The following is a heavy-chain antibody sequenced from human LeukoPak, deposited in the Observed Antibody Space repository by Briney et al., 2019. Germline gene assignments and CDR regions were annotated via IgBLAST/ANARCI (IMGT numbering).Heavy chain of an antibody. D-gene: IGHD2-15*01. V-gene: IGHV4-31*03. CDR2: IYYSGST. J-gene: IGHJ5*02. CDR3: ASGYCSGGSCYSGISLWFDP. Sequence: SETLSPTCTVSGGSLSSGGYYWSWIRQYPGKGLEWIGYIYYSGSTYYNPSLKSRITISLDTSKNQFSLKLSSVTAADTAVYYCASGYCSGGSCYSGISLWFDPWGQGTLVTVSS. CDR1: GGSLSSGGYY.